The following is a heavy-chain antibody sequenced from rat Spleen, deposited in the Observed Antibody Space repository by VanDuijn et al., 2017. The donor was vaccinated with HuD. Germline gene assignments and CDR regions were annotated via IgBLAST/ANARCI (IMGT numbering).Heavy chain of an antibody. D-gene: IGHD1-1*01. Sequence: EAQLVETGGGLVQPGESLKLSCVASGFTFNKYWMSWIRQAPGKGLEWVASITNSGGGLYYPDSVKGRFTISRDNAQNTLYLQMNNLRSEDTATYYCARENYYSGDYWGQGVMVTVSS. J-gene: IGHJ2*01. CDR1: GFTFNKYW. CDR2: ITNSGGGL. V-gene: IGHV5-31*01. CDR3: ARENYYSGDY.